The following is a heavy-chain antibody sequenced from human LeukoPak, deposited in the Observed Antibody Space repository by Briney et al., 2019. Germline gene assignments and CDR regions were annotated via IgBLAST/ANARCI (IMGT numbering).Heavy chain of an antibody. CDR2: FDPEDGET. Sequence: ASVKVSCKVSGYTLTELSMHWVRQAPGKGLEWMRGFDPEDGETIYAQKFQGRVTMTEDTSTDTAYMELSSLRSEDTAVYYCATSYCSSTSCYMEATFDYWGQGTLVTVSS. D-gene: IGHD2-2*01. CDR1: GYTLTELS. CDR3: ATSYCSSTSCYMEATFDY. J-gene: IGHJ4*02. V-gene: IGHV1-24*01.